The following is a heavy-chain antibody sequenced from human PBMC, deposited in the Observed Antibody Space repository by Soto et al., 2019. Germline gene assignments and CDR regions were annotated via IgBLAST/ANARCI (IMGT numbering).Heavy chain of an antibody. V-gene: IGHV1-69*13. Sequence: SVKVSCKASGGTFSSYAISWVRQAPGQGLEWMGGIIPIFGTANYAQKFQGRVTITADESTSTAYMELSSLRSEDTAVYYCARGLDHYSDSSGSYLYYLDHWGQGTLVTVSS. CDR1: GGTFSSYA. D-gene: IGHD3-22*01. CDR3: ARGLDHYSDSSGSYLYYLDH. CDR2: IIPIFGTA. J-gene: IGHJ4*02.